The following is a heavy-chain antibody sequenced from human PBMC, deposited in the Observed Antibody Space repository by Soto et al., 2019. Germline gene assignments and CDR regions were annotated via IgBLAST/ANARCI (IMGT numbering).Heavy chain of an antibody. CDR1: GFSLSSRGVG. D-gene: IGHD3-10*01. Sequence: QITLKESGPSLVKPTQTLTLTCTFSGFSLSSRGVGVGWIRQPPGKVLEWLALIYWDDEKRYTPSLKSRLTITKDTSKNQLLLTMTNMDPVDTATYYCAHSPLWFGDSWAYAMDVWGQGTTVTVSS. CDR3: AHSPLWFGDSWAYAMDV. J-gene: IGHJ6*02. CDR2: IYWDDEK. V-gene: IGHV2-5*02.